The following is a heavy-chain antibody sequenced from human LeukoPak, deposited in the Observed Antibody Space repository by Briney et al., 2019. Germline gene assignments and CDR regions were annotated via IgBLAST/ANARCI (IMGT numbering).Heavy chain of an antibody. CDR1: GFTFDDYA. Sequence: TGGSLRLSCAASGFTFDDYAMHWVRQAPGKGLEWVSLISWDGGSTYYTDSVKGRFTISRDNSKNPLYLQMNSLRTEDTALYYCAKDITDSSSSPTFDYWGQGTLVTVSS. V-gene: IGHV3-43D*04. CDR3: AKDITDSSSSPTFDY. D-gene: IGHD6-13*01. J-gene: IGHJ4*02. CDR2: ISWDGGST.